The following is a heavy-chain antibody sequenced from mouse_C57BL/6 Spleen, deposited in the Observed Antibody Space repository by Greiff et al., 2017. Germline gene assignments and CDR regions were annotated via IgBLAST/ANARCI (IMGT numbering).Heavy chain of an antibody. J-gene: IGHJ2*01. CDR3: AREVYYDPRRDYFDY. CDR1: GYSITSGYY. CDR2: ISYDGSN. V-gene: IGHV3-6*01. Sequence: EVQLQQSGPGLVKPSQSLSLTCSVTGYSITSGYYWNWIRQFPGNKLEWMGYISYDGSNNYNPSLKNRISITRDTSKNQFFLKLNSVTTEDTATYYCAREVYYDPRRDYFDYWGQGTTLTVSS. D-gene: IGHD2-4*01.